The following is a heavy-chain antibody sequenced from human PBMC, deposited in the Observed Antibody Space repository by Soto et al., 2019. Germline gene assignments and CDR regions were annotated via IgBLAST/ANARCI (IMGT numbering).Heavy chain of an antibody. Sequence: EVQLVESGGGLVKPGGSLRLSCTASGLSFSSDSMNWVRQAPGKGLEWVSSISGSSSYIYYADSVKGRFTISRDNAKNSVYLQMNSLRAEDTAVYYCARGLGYCNVGSCSGAFEMWSQGTMVTVSS. D-gene: IGHD2-15*01. CDR2: ISGSSSYI. CDR3: ARGLGYCNVGSCSGAFEM. V-gene: IGHV3-21*01. J-gene: IGHJ3*02. CDR1: GLSFSSDS.